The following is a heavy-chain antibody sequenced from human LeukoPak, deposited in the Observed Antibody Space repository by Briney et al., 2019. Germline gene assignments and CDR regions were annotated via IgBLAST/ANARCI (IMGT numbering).Heavy chain of an antibody. D-gene: IGHD3-22*01. J-gene: IGHJ4*02. Sequence: PGGSLRLSCAASGFTFSSYWMHWVRQAPGKGRVWVSRINSDGSSTSYADSVKGRFTISRDNAKNTLYLQMNSLRAEDTAVYYCARVTGYDSSGFPVDFDYWGQGTLVTVSS. CDR2: INSDGSST. V-gene: IGHV3-74*01. CDR3: ARVTGYDSSGFPVDFDY. CDR1: GFTFSSYW.